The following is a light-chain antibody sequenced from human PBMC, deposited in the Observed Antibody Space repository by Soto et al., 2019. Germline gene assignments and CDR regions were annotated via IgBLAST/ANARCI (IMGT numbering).Light chain of an antibody. J-gene: IGLJ1*01. CDR3: QSYDSRLSGFV. CDR2: GNS. V-gene: IGLV1-40*01. Sequence: QSVLTQPPSVSGAPGQRVTISCTGSSSNLGAAYDVHWYQQFPGTAPKLLIYGNSNRPSGVPDRFSGSKSGTSASLAITGLQAEDEADYYCQSYDSRLSGFVFGTGTKLPVL. CDR1: SSNLGAAYD.